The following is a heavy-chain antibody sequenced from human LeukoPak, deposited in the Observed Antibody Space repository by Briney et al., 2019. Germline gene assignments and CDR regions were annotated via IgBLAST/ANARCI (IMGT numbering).Heavy chain of an antibody. J-gene: IGHJ4*02. CDR1: GGSISSSNW. CDR3: ARGGYDYVWGSYRSGWFDY. V-gene: IGHV4-4*02. Sequence: SGTLSLTCAVSGGSISSSNWWSWVRQPPGKGLEWIGETYHSGSTNYNPSLKSRVTISVDKSKNQFSLKLSSVTAADTAVYYCARGGYDYVWGSYRSGWFDYWGQGTLVTVSS. D-gene: IGHD3-16*02. CDR2: TYHSGST.